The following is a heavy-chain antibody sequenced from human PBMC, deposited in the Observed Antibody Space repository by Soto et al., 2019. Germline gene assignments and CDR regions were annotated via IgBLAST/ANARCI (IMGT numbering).Heavy chain of an antibody. V-gene: IGHV3-66*01. CDR3: ARDGSPNAYDYYGMDV. Sequence: EVQLVESGGGLVQPGGSLRLSCAASGFTVSSNYMSWVRQAPGKGLEWVSVIYSGGSTYYADSVKGRITIARDNSKNTVTLQMNGLRAEDTAGYYCARDGSPNAYDYYGMDVWGQGTTVTVSS. CDR2: IYSGGST. D-gene: IGHD6-19*01. CDR1: GFTVSSNY. J-gene: IGHJ6*02.